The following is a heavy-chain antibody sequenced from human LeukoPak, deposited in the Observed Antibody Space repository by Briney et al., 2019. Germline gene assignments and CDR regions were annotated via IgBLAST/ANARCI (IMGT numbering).Heavy chain of an antibody. CDR1: GYTFTSYD. CDR2: MNPNSGNT. V-gene: IGHV1-8*01. J-gene: IGHJ5*02. D-gene: IGHD5-12*01. CDR3: AKAGIVATMNADWFDP. Sequence: EASVKVSCKASGYTFTSYDINWVRQATGQGLEWMGWMNPNSGNTGCAQKFRGRVTMTRDTSISTAYMELSSLRSEDTAVYYCAKAGIVATMNADWFDPWGQGTLVTVSS.